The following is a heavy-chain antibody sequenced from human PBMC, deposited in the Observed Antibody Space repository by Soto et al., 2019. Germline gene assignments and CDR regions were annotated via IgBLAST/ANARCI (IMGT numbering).Heavy chain of an antibody. J-gene: IGHJ4*02. Sequence: SETLSLTCSVSGTSVSNYYWSWIRQPAGKGLEHIGRIYTSGSTSYNPALKSRVTMSMDTSQTQIYLNLTSVTAADTAVYYCARGGIQLSYAFDHWGKGILVTVSS. V-gene: IGHV4-4*07. CDR1: GTSVSNYY. CDR3: ARGGIQLSYAFDH. CDR2: IYTSGST. D-gene: IGHD3-10*01.